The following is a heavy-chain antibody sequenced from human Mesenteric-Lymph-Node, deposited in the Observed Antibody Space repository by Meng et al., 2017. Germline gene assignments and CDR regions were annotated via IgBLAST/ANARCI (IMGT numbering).Heavy chain of an antibody. CDR2: IDPSDSET. V-gene: IGHV5-51*01. J-gene: IGHJ4*02. CDR1: GYSFSTYW. D-gene: IGHD6-13*01. Sequence: GESLKISCKASGYSFSTYWIGWVRQMPGKGLEWMGVIDPSDSETRYSPSFQGQVTISADKSISTAYLQWSSLKASDTAIYYCARSHIPGIIAAGLYWGQGTLVTVSS. CDR3: ARSHIPGIIAAGLY.